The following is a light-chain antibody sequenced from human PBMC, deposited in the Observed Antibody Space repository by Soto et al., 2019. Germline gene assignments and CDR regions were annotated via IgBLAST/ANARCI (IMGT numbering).Light chain of an antibody. V-gene: IGLV2-14*01. Sequence: QSALTQPASVSGSPGQSITISCTGTSSDVGTYSFVSWYQQHPGKAPKLIIYEVSYRPSGVSNRFSGSKSGNTASLIISGLQAEDEADYYCTSYTINITLGVIFGGGTKVTVL. CDR2: EVS. CDR3: TSYTINITLGVI. J-gene: IGLJ2*01. CDR1: SSDVGTYSF.